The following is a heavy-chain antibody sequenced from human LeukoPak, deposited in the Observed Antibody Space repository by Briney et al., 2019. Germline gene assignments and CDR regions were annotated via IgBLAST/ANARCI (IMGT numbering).Heavy chain of an antibody. J-gene: IGHJ4*02. Sequence: SETLSLTCTVSGGSTSSSSYYWGWIRQPPGKGLEWIGSIYYSGSPYYNPSLKSRVTISVDTSKKQFSLKLSSVTAADTAVYYCARRGDILTGYYSYYFDYWGQGTLVTVSS. CDR1: GGSTSSSSYY. CDR3: ARRGDILTGYYSYYFDY. D-gene: IGHD3-9*01. CDR2: IYYSGSP. V-gene: IGHV4-39*01.